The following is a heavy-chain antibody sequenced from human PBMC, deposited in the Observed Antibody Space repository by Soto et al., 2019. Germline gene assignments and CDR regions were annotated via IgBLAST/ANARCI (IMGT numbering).Heavy chain of an antibody. CDR1: GFTFSSYG. CDR3: ARERSTVVTVDY. Sequence: QVQLVESGGGVVQPGRSLRLSCAASGFTFSSYGMHWVRQAPGKGLEWVAVIWYDGSNKYYAASVKGRFTISRDNSKNTLYLQMNSLRAEDTAVYYCARERSTVVTVDYWGQGTLVTVSS. D-gene: IGHD4-17*01. V-gene: IGHV3-33*01. J-gene: IGHJ4*02. CDR2: IWYDGSNK.